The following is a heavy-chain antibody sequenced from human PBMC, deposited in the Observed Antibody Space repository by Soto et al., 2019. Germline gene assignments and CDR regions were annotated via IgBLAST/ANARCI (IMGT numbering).Heavy chain of an antibody. CDR2: ISPNGQGI. V-gene: IGHV3-23*01. J-gene: IGHJ4*02. CDR3: AKDRNYPRDCFHY. D-gene: IGHD1-7*01. Sequence: GGSLRLSCAASGFTLSSYGMSWVRQAPGKGLEWVSAISPNGQGIYHADSVRGRFTISRDTFKNTVFLHMDSLRAEDTAVYYCAKDRNYPRDCFHYWGQGTLVTVSS. CDR1: GFTLSSYG.